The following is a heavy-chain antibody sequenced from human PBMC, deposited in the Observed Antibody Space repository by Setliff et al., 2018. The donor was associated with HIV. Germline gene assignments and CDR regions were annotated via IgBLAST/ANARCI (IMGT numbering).Heavy chain of an antibody. D-gene: IGHD6-13*01. Sequence: SETLSLTCTVSGGSISSYYWSWIRQPAGKGLEWIGRIYHSGNTYYNPSLKSRVSISVDRSKNHFSLRLSSVTAADTAVYYCARGGSRGSWYWDYWGQGTLVTVSS. CDR1: GGSISSYY. J-gene: IGHJ4*02. CDR2: IYHSGNT. CDR3: ARGGSRGSWYWDY. V-gene: IGHV4-4*07.